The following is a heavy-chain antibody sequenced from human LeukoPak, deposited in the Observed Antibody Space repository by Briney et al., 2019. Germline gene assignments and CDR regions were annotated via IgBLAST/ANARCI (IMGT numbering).Heavy chain of an antibody. CDR3: AGQGIAAAATRDWFDP. Sequence: SETLSLTCTVSGGSISSYYWSWIPQPPGKGLEWIGYIYYSGSTNYNPSLKSRLTISVDTSKNQLSLKLSSVTAADTAVYYCAGQGIAAAATRDWFDPWGQGTLVTVSS. D-gene: IGHD6-13*01. J-gene: IGHJ5*02. V-gene: IGHV4-59*08. CDR2: IYYSGST. CDR1: GGSISSYY.